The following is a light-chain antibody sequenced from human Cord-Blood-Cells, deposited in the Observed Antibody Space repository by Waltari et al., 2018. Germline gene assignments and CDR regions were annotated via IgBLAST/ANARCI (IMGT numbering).Light chain of an antibody. CDR3: QSADSSGTYYV. Sequence: SYELTQPPSVSVSPGQTARIPCYGDALPKQYAYWYQQKPGQAPVLVIYKDSERPSGIPERFSGSSSGTTVTLTISGVQAEDEADYYCQSADSSGTYYVFGTGTKVTVL. J-gene: IGLJ1*01. CDR2: KDS. V-gene: IGLV3-25*03. CDR1: ALPKQY.